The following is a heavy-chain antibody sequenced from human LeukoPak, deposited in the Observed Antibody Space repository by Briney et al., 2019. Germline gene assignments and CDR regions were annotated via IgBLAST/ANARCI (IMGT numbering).Heavy chain of an antibody. D-gene: IGHD3-16*01. CDR2: INWYGGST. CDR3: ARFGAPIYDYPEDYYYYGMDV. Sequence: GGSLRLSCAASGFTFDDYGMSWVRHAPGKGLEWVSGINWYGGSTGYADSVKGRFTISRDNAKNSLYLQMNSLRAEDTALYHCARFGAPIYDYPEDYYYYGMDVWGQGTTVTVSS. V-gene: IGHV3-20*01. J-gene: IGHJ6*02. CDR1: GFTFDDYG.